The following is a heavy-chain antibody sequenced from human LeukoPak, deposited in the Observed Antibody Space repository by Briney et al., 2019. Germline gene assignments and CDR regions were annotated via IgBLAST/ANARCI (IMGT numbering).Heavy chain of an antibody. CDR1: GYTFTNNY. Sequence: ASVKVSCKASGYTFTNNYLHWVRQAPGQGLEWMGMIYPRDGSTSYAQNFQGRVTVTRDTSTTTVHMELRGLRSEDTAVYYCARDQEGFDYWGQGTLVTVSS. CDR2: IYPRDGST. J-gene: IGHJ4*02. V-gene: IGHV1-46*01. CDR3: ARDQEGFDY.